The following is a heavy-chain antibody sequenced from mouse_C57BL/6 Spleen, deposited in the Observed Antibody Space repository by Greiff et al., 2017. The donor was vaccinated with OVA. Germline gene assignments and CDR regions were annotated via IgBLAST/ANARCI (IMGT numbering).Heavy chain of an antibody. CDR1: GYTFTDYE. CDR3: SRLYDGYSPGAIDY. J-gene: IGHJ4*01. V-gene: IGHV1-15*01. D-gene: IGHD2-3*01. CDR2: IDPETGGT. Sequence: VQLQESGAELVRPGASVTLSCKASGYTFTDYEMHWVKQTPVHGLEWIGAIDPETGGTAYNQKFKGKATLTADKSSSTAYMEISILTSEDSAVYYCSRLYDGYSPGAIDYWGQGTSVTVSS.